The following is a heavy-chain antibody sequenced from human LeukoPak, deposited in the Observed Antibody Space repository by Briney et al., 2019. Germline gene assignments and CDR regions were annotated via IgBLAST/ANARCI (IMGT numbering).Heavy chain of an antibody. CDR1: GYTFTGYY. V-gene: IGHV1-2*02. CDR2: INPNSGGT. CDR3: ANYDSSGYYYNFDY. J-gene: IGHJ4*02. Sequence: GASVKVPCKASGYTFTGYYMHWVRQAPGQGLEWMGWINPNSGGTNYAQKFQGRVTMTRDTSISTAYMELSRLRSDDTAVYYCANYDSSGYYYNFDYWGQGTLVTVSS. D-gene: IGHD3-22*01.